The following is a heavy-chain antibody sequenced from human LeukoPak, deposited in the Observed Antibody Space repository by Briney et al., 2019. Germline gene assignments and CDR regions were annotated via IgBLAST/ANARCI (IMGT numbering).Heavy chain of an antibody. J-gene: IGHJ3*02. CDR1: GGSISSSSYY. CDR2: IYYSGST. CDR3: ARAEKIVVVVAATPDAFDI. V-gene: IGHV4-39*07. Sequence: SETLSLTCTVSGGSISSSSYYWGWIRQPPGKGLEWIGSIYYSGSTYYNPSLKSRVTISVDRSKNQFSLKLSSVTAADTAVYYCARAEKIVVVVAATPDAFDIWGQGTMVTVSS. D-gene: IGHD2-15*01.